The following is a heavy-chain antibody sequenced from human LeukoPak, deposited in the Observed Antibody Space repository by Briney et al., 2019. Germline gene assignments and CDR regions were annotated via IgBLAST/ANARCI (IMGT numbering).Heavy chain of an antibody. V-gene: IGHV3-23*01. CDR3: AKGQSIAARSNFFDS. CDR1: GFTFHNYA. CDR2: IVGSGANS. D-gene: IGHD6-6*01. J-gene: IGHJ4*02. Sequence: GGSLRLSCAASGFTFHNYAMAWVRQAPGKGLEWVPSIVGSGANSYYPDSVKGRFTVSRDNSKNTVYLQMSRLTAEDTALYYCAKGQSIAARSNFFDSWGQGTLVTVSS.